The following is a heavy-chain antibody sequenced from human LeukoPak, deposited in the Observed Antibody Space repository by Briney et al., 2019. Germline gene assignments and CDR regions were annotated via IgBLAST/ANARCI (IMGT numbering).Heavy chain of an antibody. Sequence: ASVKVSCKASGGTFSSYAISWVRQAPGQGLEWMGGIIPIFGTANYARKFQGRVTITADKSTSTAYMELSSLRSEDTAVYYCARVRRRGYSGYSVDYWGQGTLVTVSS. CDR3: ARVRRRGYSGYSVDY. J-gene: IGHJ4*02. V-gene: IGHV1-69*06. CDR2: IIPIFGTA. CDR1: GGTFSSYA. D-gene: IGHD5-12*01.